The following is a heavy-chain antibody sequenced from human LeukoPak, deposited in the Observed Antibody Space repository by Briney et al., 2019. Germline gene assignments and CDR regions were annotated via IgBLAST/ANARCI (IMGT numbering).Heavy chain of an antibody. J-gene: IGHJ3*01. V-gene: IGHV4-38-2*01. D-gene: IGHD2-2*01. CDR3: ARAPTSSTSSASPFDL. CDR2: IYTTGST. CDR1: GYPLSSRFY. Sequence: SETLPLTCAVYGYPLSSRFYWSWIRPTPGKGLEWHGRIYTTGSTDYDPALKSRYTISVATSNNQFSLRLTSVTAADTAVYYCARAPTSSTSSASPFDLWGQGTMVTVSS.